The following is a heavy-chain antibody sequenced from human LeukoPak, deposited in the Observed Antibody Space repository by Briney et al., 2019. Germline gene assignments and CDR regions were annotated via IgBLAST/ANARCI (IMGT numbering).Heavy chain of an antibody. CDR3: ARIPIAAGMEDNWFDP. Sequence: SVKVSCKASGGTFSSYAISWVRQAPGQGLEWMGRIIPILGIANYAQKFQGRVTITADKSTSTAYMELRSLRSDDTAVYYCARIPIAAGMEDNWFDPWGQGTLVTVSS. CDR2: IIPILGIA. CDR1: GGTFSSYA. D-gene: IGHD6-13*01. J-gene: IGHJ5*02. V-gene: IGHV1-69*04.